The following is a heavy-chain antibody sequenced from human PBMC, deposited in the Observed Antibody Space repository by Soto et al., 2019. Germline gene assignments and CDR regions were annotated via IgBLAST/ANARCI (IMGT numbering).Heavy chain of an antibody. CDR3: ASLGSITMVRGVISHWFDP. CDR1: GGTFSSYA. CDR2: IIPIFGTA. Sequence: QVQLVQSGAEVKQPGSSVKVSCKASGGTFSSYAISWVRQAPGQGLEWMGGIIPIFGTANYAQKFQGRVTITADESTSTAYMELSSLRSEDTAVYYCASLGSITMVRGVISHWFDPWGQGTLVTVSS. D-gene: IGHD3-10*01. V-gene: IGHV1-69*01. J-gene: IGHJ5*02.